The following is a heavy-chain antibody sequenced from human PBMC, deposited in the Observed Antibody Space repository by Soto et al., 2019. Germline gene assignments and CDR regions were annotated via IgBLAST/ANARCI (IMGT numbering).Heavy chain of an antibody. D-gene: IGHD1-26*01. Sequence: LRLSCAASGFTFSDHYMSWIRQAPGKGLQWVSHISSSGTIVYLADSMKGRFTMSRDNAKNSVHLHLTSLRVEDTAVYYCVRDQREGLRYGMDVWGHGTTVTVSS. V-gene: IGHV3-11*01. J-gene: IGHJ6*02. CDR1: GFTFSDHY. CDR2: ISSSGTIV. CDR3: VRDQREGLRYGMDV.